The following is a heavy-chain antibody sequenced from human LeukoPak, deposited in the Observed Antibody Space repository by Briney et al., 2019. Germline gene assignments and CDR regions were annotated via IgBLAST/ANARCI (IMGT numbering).Heavy chain of an antibody. V-gene: IGHV3-7*03. CDR1: GFTFSGFW. D-gene: IGHD2-2*01. CDR2: INSDGSEG. Sequence: GGSLRLSCAVSGFTFSGFWMSWSRQAPGKGLEWVASINSDGSEGYYADVVKGRFTISRDNAKNSLYLQINSLRAEDTAVYYCARAGYQLLALYYFDYWGRGTLVTVSS. J-gene: IGHJ4*02. CDR3: ARAGYQLLALYYFDY.